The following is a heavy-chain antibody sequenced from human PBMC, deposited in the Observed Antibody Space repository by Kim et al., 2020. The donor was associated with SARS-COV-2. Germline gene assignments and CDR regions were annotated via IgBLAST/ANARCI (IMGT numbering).Heavy chain of an antibody. CDR3: AIRQFDYGEPPSYWYFAL. Sequence: SETLSLTCTVSGGSISSSSYYWGWIRQPPGKGLEWIGSIYYSGSTYYNPSLKSRVTISVDTSKNQFSLKLSSVTAADTAVYYCAIRQFDYGEPPSYWYFALWGRGTLVTVSS. V-gene: IGHV4-39*01. CDR1: GGSISSSSYY. D-gene: IGHD4-17*01. J-gene: IGHJ2*01. CDR2: IYYSGST.